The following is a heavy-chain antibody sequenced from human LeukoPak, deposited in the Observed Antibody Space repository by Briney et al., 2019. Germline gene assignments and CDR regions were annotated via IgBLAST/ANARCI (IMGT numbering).Heavy chain of an antibody. D-gene: IGHD3-3*01. V-gene: IGHV1-69*05. CDR1: GGTFSSYA. J-gene: IGHJ6*03. Sequence: ASVKVSCKASGGTFSSYAISWVRQAPGQGLEWMGGIIPIFGTANYAQKFQGRVTITTDESTSTAYMELSSLRSEDTAVYYCARQRVQLRFLYYYYMGVWGKGTTVTVSS. CDR2: IIPIFGTA. CDR3: ARQRVQLRFLYYYYMGV.